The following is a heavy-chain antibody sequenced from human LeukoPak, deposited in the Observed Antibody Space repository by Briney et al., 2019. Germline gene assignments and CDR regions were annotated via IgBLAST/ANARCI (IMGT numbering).Heavy chain of an antibody. CDR2: INSDGSST. D-gene: IGHD3-22*01. Sequence: GSLRLSCVASGFTFSSWTHWVRQAPGKGLVWVSRINSDGSSTSYADSVKGRFTISRDNSKNTLYLQMNSLRAEDTAVYYCAKGETYYYDSGNWFDPWGQGTLVTVSS. CDR1: GFTFSSW. V-gene: IGHV3-74*01. J-gene: IGHJ5*02. CDR3: AKGETYYYDSGNWFDP.